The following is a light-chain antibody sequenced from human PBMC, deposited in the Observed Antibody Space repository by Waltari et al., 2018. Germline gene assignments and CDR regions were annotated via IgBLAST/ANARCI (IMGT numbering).Light chain of an antibody. CDR3: TSFTSSATWV. CDR2: EVS. V-gene: IGLV2-14*01. Sequence: QSALTQPASVSGSPGQSITTSCSGTSSDIGAYKHVSWYQQHPGKAPKLMIYEVSNRPSGVSNRFSGSKSGNTASLTISGLQADDESHYYCTSFTSSATWVFGGGTKVTVL. J-gene: IGLJ3*02. CDR1: SSDIGAYKH.